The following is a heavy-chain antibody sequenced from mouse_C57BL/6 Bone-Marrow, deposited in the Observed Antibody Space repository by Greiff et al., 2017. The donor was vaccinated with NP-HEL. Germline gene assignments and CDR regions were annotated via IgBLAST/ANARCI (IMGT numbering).Heavy chain of an antibody. J-gene: IGHJ2*01. Sequence: EVQLQESGGGLVQPKGSLKLSCAASGFSFNTYAMNWVRQAPGKGLEWVARIRSKSNNYATYYADSVKDRFTISRDDSESMLYLQMNNLKTEDTAMYYCVRHDYDGDFDYWGQGTTLTVSS. D-gene: IGHD2-4*01. CDR1: GFSFNTYA. CDR3: VRHDYDGDFDY. CDR2: IRSKSNNYAT. V-gene: IGHV10-1*01.